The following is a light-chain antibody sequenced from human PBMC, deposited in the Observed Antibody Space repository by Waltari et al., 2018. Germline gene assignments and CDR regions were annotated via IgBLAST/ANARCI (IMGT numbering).Light chain of an antibody. J-gene: IGLJ3*02. CDR1: SGHSSNV. CDR3: QTGGHGTWV. V-gene: IGLV4-69*02. Sequence: QLALTQSPSASASLGASVKLTCTLNSGHSSNVVAWLQQQPEKGPRYLMKVNSDGSHSKGDYIPARFSGSGSGAERYLTISSLQSEDEADYYCQTGGHGTWVFGGGTKLTVL. CDR2: VNSDGSH.